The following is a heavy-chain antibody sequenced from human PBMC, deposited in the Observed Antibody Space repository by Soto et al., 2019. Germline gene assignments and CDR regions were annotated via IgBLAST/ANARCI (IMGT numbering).Heavy chain of an antibody. CDR3: ARGADRYTTSFFEY. CDR1: IDSIILYY. CDR2: IYYTGST. D-gene: IGHD1-1*01. J-gene: IGHJ4*02. V-gene: IGHV4-59*01. Sequence: PSATXALTCTVSIDSIILYYFVLIRQPPGKGLEWIGYIYYTGSTKSNPSLRSRLNMSVDASQNQFSLKLNSVTAADTAVYYCARGADRYTTSFFEYCGLRPLVKVYS.